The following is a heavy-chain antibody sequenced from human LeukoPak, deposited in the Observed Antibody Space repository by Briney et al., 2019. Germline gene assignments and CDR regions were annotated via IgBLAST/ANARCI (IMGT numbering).Heavy chain of an antibody. CDR3: AKDKGQQLLLNWFDP. D-gene: IGHD2-2*01. Sequence: GGSLRLSCAVSGFTFSSYGMHWVRQAPGKGLEWVAVTSYDGSNEYYADSVKGRFTISRDNSKNTLYLQMNSLRAEDTAVYYCAKDKGQQLLLNWFDPWGQGTLVTVSS. CDR1: GFTFSSYG. CDR2: TSYDGSNE. V-gene: IGHV3-30*18. J-gene: IGHJ5*02.